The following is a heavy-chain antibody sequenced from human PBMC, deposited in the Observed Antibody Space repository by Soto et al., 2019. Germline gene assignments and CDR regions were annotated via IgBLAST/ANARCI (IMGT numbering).Heavy chain of an antibody. Sequence: QLQLQESGPGLVKPSETLSLTCTVSGGSISSSSYYWGWIRQPPGKGLEWIGSIYYSGSTYYNPSLKSGVTISVDTSKNQFSLKLSSVTAADTAVYYCARHRYPYGSGSYIWFDPWGQGTLVTVSS. CDR1: GGSISSSSYY. CDR2: IYYSGST. D-gene: IGHD3-10*01. J-gene: IGHJ5*02. V-gene: IGHV4-39*01. CDR3: ARHRYPYGSGSYIWFDP.